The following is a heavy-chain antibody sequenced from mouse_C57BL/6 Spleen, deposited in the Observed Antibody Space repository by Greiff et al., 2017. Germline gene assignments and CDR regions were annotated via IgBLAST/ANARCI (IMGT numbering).Heavy chain of an antibody. CDR2: IYPGDGDT. CDR1: GFAFSGYW. V-gene: IGHV1-80*01. J-gene: IGHJ4*01. D-gene: IGHD2-5*01. CDR3: ARYYSNDAMDY. Sequence: QVQLKQSGAELVKPGASVKISCKASGFAFSGYWMNWVKQRPGKGLEWIGQIYPGDGDTNYNGKFQGKATLTADTSSSTAYMQLSSLTSEDSAVYFCARYYSNDAMDYWGQGTSVTVSS.